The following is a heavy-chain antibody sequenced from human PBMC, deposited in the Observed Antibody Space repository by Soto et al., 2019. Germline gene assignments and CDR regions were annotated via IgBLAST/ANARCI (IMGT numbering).Heavy chain of an antibody. J-gene: IGHJ6*02. CDR3: ARVTVMIVGVKNYGMDV. CDR1: GYTFTGYY. D-gene: IGHD1-26*01. Sequence: GASVKVSCKASGYTFTGYYMHWVRQAPGQGLEWMGWINPNSGGTNYAQKFQGRVTMTRDTSISTAYMELSRLRSDDTAVYYCARVTVMIVGVKNYGMDVRGQGTAVTVSS. CDR2: INPNSGGT. V-gene: IGHV1-2*02.